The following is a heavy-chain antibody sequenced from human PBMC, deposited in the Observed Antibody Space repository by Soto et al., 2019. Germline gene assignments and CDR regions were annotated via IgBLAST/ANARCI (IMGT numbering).Heavy chain of an antibody. CDR2: IDWDDDK. CDR1: GFSLNTTGMC. V-gene: IGHV2-70*11. CDR3: ARDSIAAAPFDY. Sequence: SGPTLVNPTQTLTLTCTFSGFSLNTTGMCVSWIRQPPGKALEWLARIDWDDDKYYNTSLKTRLTISKDTSKNQVFLTISNTDTVDTATYYCARDSIAAAPFDYWGQGTLVTSPQ. J-gene: IGHJ4*02. D-gene: IGHD6-25*01.